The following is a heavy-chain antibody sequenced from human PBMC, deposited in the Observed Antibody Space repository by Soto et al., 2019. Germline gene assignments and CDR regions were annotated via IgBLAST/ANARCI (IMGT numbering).Heavy chain of an antibody. V-gene: IGHV4-31*03. CDR2: IYYSGST. Sequence: QVQLQESGPGLVKPSQTLSLTCTVSGGSISSGGYYWSWIRQHPGKGLEWIGYIYYSGSTYYNPSLKSRVTISVDTSKNQFCLKLSSVTAADTAVYYCARAEIVVVVAATPAGGWFDPWGQGTLVTVSS. CDR1: GGSISSGGYY. CDR3: ARAEIVVVVAATPAGGWFDP. J-gene: IGHJ5*02. D-gene: IGHD2-15*01.